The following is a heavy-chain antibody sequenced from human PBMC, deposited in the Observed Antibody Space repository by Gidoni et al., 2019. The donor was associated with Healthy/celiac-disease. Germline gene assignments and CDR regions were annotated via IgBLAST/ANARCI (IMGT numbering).Heavy chain of an antibody. D-gene: IGHD1-1*01. CDR3: ARLLTTSTPGTHYSYGMDV. V-gene: IGHV5-51*01. Sequence: EVQLGKSGAEMKKPGEALKISCKGSGYSFTGYWIGWVPHMPGKGLEWMWIIYPGASDTRYSPAFQGQVTISAVKSISTAYLQWSSLKASDTAMYYCARLLTTSTPGTHYSYGMDVWGQGTTVTVSS. J-gene: IGHJ6*02. CDR2: IYPGASDT. CDR1: GYSFTGYW.